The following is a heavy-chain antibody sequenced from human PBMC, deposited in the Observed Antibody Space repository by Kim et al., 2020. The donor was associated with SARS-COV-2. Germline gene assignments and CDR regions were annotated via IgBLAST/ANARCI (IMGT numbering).Heavy chain of an antibody. D-gene: IGHD5-18*01. J-gene: IGHJ5*02. CDR3: ARGGYSYGQAGEARFDP. V-gene: IGHV4-59*09. Sequence: LKSRVTISVDTSRNQFSLRLSSVTAADTAVYYCARGGYSYGQAGEARFDPWGQGTLVTVSS.